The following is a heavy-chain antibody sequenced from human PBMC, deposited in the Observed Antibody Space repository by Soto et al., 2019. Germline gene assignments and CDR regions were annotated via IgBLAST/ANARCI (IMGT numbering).Heavy chain of an antibody. J-gene: IGHJ4*02. D-gene: IGHD2-15*01. Sequence: ASVKVSCKASGGTFSSYTISWVRQAPGQGLEWMGRIIPILGIANYAQKFQGRVTITADKSTSTAYMELSSLRSEDTAVYYCARGGYCSGGSCYPFDYWGQGTLVTVSS. V-gene: IGHV1-69*02. CDR3: ARGGYCSGGSCYPFDY. CDR1: GGTFSSYT. CDR2: IIPILGIA.